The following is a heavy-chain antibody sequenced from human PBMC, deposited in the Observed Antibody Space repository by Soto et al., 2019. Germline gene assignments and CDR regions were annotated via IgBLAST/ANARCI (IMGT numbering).Heavy chain of an antibody. V-gene: IGHV1-46*01. J-gene: IGHJ4*02. Sequence: QAQLVQSGAEVKKPGASANISCKASGYTFIRYNIHWVRQAPGQGLEWMGIIDTRGGSTDYTQRFQGRVTMTRDTSISTAYMELSSLRSDDTAVYYCARDPIGGGAPYYLDYWGQGTLVTVSS. CDR1: GYTFIRYN. D-gene: IGHD3-16*01. CDR3: ARDPIGGGAPYYLDY. CDR2: IDTRGGST.